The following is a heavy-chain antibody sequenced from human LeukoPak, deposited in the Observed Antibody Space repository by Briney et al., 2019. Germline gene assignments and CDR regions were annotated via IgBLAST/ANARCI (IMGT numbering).Heavy chain of an antibody. Sequence: PSETLSLTCTVSGGSISSSSYYWGWIRQPPGKGLEWIGSIYYSGSTYYNPSLKSRVTISVDTSKNQFSLKLSSVTAADTAVYYCARRVDIVVVVAATDRYYFDYWGQGTLVTVSS. CDR1: GGSISSSSYY. V-gene: IGHV4-39*07. D-gene: IGHD2-15*01. J-gene: IGHJ4*02. CDR2: IYYSGST. CDR3: ARRVDIVVVVAATDRYYFDY.